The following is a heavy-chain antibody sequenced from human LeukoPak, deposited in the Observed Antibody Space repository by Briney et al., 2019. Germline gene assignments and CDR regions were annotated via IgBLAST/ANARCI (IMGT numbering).Heavy chain of an antibody. V-gene: IGHV4-34*01. CDR3: ARGEYYYGSGSYSPTYYYGMDV. Sequence: SETLSLTCAVYGGSFSAYHWSWIRQPPGKGLEWIGEINHSGSTNYNPSLKSRVTISVDTSKNQFSLKLSSVTGADTAVYYCARGEYYYGSGSYSPTYYYGMDVWGQGTTVTVSS. D-gene: IGHD3-10*01. J-gene: IGHJ6*02. CDR2: INHSGST. CDR1: GGSFSAYH.